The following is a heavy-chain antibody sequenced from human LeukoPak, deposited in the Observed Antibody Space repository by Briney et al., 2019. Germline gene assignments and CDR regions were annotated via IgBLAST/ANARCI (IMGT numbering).Heavy chain of an antibody. CDR3: TMSSSWYHYYFDY. Sequence: GGSLRLSCAASGFTFSSYAMSWVRQAPGKGLEWVSAISGSGGSTYYADSVKGRFTISRDNSKNTLYLQMNSLRTEDTAVYYCTMSSSWYHYYFDYWGQGTLVTVSS. V-gene: IGHV3-23*01. CDR2: ISGSGGST. D-gene: IGHD6-13*01. J-gene: IGHJ4*02. CDR1: GFTFSSYA.